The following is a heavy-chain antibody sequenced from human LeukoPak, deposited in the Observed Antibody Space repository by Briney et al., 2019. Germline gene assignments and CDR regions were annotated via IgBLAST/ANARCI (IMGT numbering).Heavy chain of an antibody. CDR2: INPNSGGT. CDR3: ARGPYGDYAADY. CDR1: GYTFTGYY. Sequence: ASVKVSCKASGYTFTGYYMHWVRQAPGQGLEWMGRINPNSGGTNYAQKFQGRVTMTRDTSISTAYLELSRLRSDDTAVYYCARGPYGDYAADYWGQGTLVTVSS. V-gene: IGHV1-2*06. J-gene: IGHJ4*02. D-gene: IGHD4-17*01.